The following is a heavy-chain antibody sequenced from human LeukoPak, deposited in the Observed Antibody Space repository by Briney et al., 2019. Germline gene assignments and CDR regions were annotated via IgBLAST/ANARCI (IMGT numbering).Heavy chain of an antibody. CDR3: ATENSGSYYGYFDS. V-gene: IGHV3-74*01. CDR1: GFTFSSYW. Sequence: GGSLRLSCAASGFTFSSYWMHWVRQAPGKGLVWVSRINSDGSSTSYADSVKGRFTISRDNAKNTLYLQMNSLRADDTAVYYCATENSGSYYGYFDSWGQGTLVTVSS. J-gene: IGHJ4*03. D-gene: IGHD1-26*01. CDR2: INSDGSST.